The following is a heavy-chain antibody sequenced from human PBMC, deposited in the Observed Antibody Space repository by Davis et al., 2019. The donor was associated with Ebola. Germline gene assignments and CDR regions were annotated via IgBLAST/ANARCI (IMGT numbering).Heavy chain of an antibody. CDR2: MNPNSGNT. J-gene: IGHJ4*02. V-gene: IGHV1-8*01. Sequence: ASVKVSCKASGYTFTSYDINWVRQATGQGLEWMGWMNPNSGNTGYAQKFQGRVTMTRNTSISTAYMELSSLTSADTAVYYCARGWGNSLGNDFWGQGTLVTVSS. D-gene: IGHD4-23*01. CDR3: ARGWGNSLGNDF. CDR1: GYTFTSYD.